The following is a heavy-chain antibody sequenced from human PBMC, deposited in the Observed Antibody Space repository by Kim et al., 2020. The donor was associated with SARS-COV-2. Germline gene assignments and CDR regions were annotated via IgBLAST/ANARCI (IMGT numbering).Heavy chain of an antibody. CDR3: ARRAISWKAGAFDV. J-gene: IGHJ3*01. CDR2: ISSDGSNT. D-gene: IGHD6-13*01. CDR1: GFTFSSHW. V-gene: IGHV3-74*01. Sequence: GGSLRLSCVASGFTFSSHWMHWVRQAPGKGLVWVSRISSDGSNTIYADSVKGRFTISRDNAKNTLSLQMNSLRAGDTAMYYCARRAISWKAGAFDVWGQGAMVTVSS.